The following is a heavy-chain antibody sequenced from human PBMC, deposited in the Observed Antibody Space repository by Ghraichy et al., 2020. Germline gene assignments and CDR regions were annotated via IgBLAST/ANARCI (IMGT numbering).Heavy chain of an antibody. J-gene: IGHJ4*02. CDR1: GFTFSSYS. D-gene: IGHD1-14*01. Sequence: GGSLRLSCAASGFTFSSYSMGWVRQVPGKGMEWVSAITSSTARTYYGDSVKGRFTISRDNSKNTLYLQMNSLGVEDTAIYYCGKEEPKKSCIYYLGHWGQGTLGNVSS. V-gene: IGHV3-23*01. CDR3: GKEEPKKSCIYYLGH. CDR2: ITSSTART.